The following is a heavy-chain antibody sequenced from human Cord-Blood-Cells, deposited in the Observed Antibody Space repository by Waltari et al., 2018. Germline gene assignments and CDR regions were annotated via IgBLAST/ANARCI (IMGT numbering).Heavy chain of an antibody. Sequence: QVPLVQSGAEVKMPGASVTVSCKASGYTFTGSSMHRVLPAPGQGLEWMGWINPNSGGTNYAQKFQGRVTMTRDTSISTAYMELSRLRSDDTAVYYCARFMTTVVTDAFDIWGQGTMVTVSS. CDR1: GYTFTGSS. CDR3: ARFMTTVVTDAFDI. V-gene: IGHV1-2*02. CDR2: INPNSGGT. D-gene: IGHD4-17*01. J-gene: IGHJ3*02.